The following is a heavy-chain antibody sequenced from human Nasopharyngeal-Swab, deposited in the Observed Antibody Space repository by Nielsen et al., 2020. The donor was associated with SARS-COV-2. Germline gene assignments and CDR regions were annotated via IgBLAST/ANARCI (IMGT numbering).Heavy chain of an antibody. CDR2: ISWNSAII. J-gene: IGHJ4*02. CDR1: GFTFDDYA. D-gene: IGHD3/OR15-3a*01. V-gene: IGHV3-9*01. CDR3: ATSWTGFHYFHY. Sequence: SLKISCAASGFTFDDYAMHWVRQAPGKGLEWVSGISWNSAIIAYADSEKGRFTISRDNTRNSLYLQMDSLKPEDTAFYYCATSWTGFHYFHYWGRGTLVTVSS.